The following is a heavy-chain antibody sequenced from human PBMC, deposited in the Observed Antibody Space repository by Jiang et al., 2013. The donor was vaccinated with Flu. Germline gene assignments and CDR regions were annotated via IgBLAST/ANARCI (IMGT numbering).Heavy chain of an antibody. V-gene: IGHV1-69*01. Sequence: FQGRVTITADESTSTAYMELSSLRSEDTAVYYCARVGGPLDWQERGAFWYFDLWGRGTLVTVSS. D-gene: IGHD3-10*01. CDR3: ARVGGPLDWQERGAFWYFDL. J-gene: IGHJ2*01.